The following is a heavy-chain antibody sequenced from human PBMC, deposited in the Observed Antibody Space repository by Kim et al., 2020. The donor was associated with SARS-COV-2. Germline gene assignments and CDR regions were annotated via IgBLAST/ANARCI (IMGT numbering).Heavy chain of an antibody. V-gene: IGHV3-74*01. D-gene: IGHD6-13*01. CDR2: MNGNGRII. Sequence: GGSLRLSCAGSGFIFSDYYMHWVRQAPGKGLEWVSRMNGNGRIIDYADSVKDRFTISRDNAENMLYLQIHNLAVDDTAVYYCARVTAAGKSVLGYWGQG. J-gene: IGHJ4*02. CDR1: GFIFSDYY. CDR3: ARVTAAGKSVLGY.